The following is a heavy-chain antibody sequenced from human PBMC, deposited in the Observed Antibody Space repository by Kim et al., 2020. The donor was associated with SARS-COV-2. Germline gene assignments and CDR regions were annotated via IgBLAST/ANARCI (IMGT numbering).Heavy chain of an antibody. J-gene: IGHJ6*02. D-gene: IGHD2-15*01. CDR1: GGTFSSYA. V-gene: IGHV1-69*13. CDR3: ARDEGYCSGGSCHAYYYVMDV. Sequence: SVKVSCKASGGTFSSYAISWVRQAPGQGLEWMGGIIPIFGTANYAQKFQGRVTITADESTSTAYMELSSLRSEDTAVYYCARDEGYCSGGSCHAYYYVMDVWGQGTTVTVSS. CDR2: IIPIFGTA.